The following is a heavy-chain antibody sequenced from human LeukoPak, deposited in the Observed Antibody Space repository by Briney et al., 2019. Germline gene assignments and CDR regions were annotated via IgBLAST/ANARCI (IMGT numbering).Heavy chain of an antibody. CDR2: ISGSGGST. CDR3: ARENRIVGALFDY. CDR1: GYSFSSYA. J-gene: IGHJ4*02. D-gene: IGHD1-26*01. Sequence: GESLKISCKGSGYSFSSYAMSWVRQAPGKGLEWVSAISGSGGSTYYADSVKGRFTISRDNSKNTLYLQMNSLRAEDTAVYYCARENRIVGALFDYWGQGTLVTVSS. V-gene: IGHV3-23*01.